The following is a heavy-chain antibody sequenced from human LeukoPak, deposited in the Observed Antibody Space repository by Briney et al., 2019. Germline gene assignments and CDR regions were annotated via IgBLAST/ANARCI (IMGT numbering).Heavy chain of an antibody. CDR1: GYTFTSYY. D-gene: IGHD1-26*01. CDR2: INPSGGST. Sequence: ASVKVSCKASGYTFTSYYMHWVRQAPGQGLEWMGIINPSGGSTSYAQKFQGRVTMTRDTSTSTVYMELSSLRAEDTAVYYCARDGVGATLGDYWGQGTLVTVSS. CDR3: ARDGVGATLGDY. J-gene: IGHJ4*02. V-gene: IGHV1-46*01.